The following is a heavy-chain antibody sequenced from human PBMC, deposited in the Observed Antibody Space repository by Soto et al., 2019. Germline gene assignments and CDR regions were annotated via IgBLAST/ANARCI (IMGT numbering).Heavy chain of an antibody. CDR3: ARDRSGRYYYDP. CDR2: IYYSGST. V-gene: IGHV4-61*01. Sequence: QVQLQESGPGLVKPSETLSLTCTVSGGSVSSGSYYWSWIRQPPGKGLEWIGYIYYSGSTNYNPSLKSRVTISVDTSKNQFSLKLSSVTAADTAVYYCARDRSGRYYYDPWGQGTLVTVSS. D-gene: IGHD3-10*01. J-gene: IGHJ5*02. CDR1: GGSVSSGSYY.